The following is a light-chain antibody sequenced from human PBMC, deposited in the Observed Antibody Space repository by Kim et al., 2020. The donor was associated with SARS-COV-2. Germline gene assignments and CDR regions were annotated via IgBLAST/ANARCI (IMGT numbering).Light chain of an antibody. CDR1: QSISTY. Sequence: DIQMTQSPSSLAASVGDRVTIACRAGQSISTYLNWYQQKPGKAPKLLIYAASTLQSGVPSRFGGSGSGTDFTLTISSLQPEDFATYYCQQSHTAPLLTFGGGTKLEI. CDR2: AAS. J-gene: IGKJ4*01. V-gene: IGKV1-39*01. CDR3: QQSHTAPLLT.